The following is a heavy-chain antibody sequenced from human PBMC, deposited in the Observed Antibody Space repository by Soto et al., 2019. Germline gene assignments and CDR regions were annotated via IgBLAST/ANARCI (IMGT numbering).Heavy chain of an antibody. V-gene: IGHV3-48*03. CDR1: GFTFSSYE. Sequence: VGSLRLSCAASGFTFSSYEMNWVRQAPGKGLEWVSYISSGGGTRYYADSVKGRFTVSRGTAKNSLYLQMNSLRAEDTAIYYCVRETSGSNNDAFDIWGQGTLVTVSS. CDR2: ISSGGGTR. D-gene: IGHD1-26*01. CDR3: VRETSGSNNDAFDI. J-gene: IGHJ3*02.